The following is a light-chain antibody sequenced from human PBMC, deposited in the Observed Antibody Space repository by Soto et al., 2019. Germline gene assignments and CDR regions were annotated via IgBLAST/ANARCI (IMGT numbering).Light chain of an antibody. CDR1: SPNIGAGYD. Sequence: QSVLTQPPSVSGAPGQRVAISCTGSSPNIGAGYDVHWYQQLPGTAPKLLIYGNSNRPSGVPDRFSGSKSGTSASLAITGLQSQDEADYYCHSYDSSLSGSVFGGGTQLTVL. CDR3: HSYDSSLSGSV. J-gene: IGLJ2*01. V-gene: IGLV1-40*01. CDR2: GNS.